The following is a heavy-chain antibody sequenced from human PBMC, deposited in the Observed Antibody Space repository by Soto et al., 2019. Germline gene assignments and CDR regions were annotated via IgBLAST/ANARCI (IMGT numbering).Heavy chain of an antibody. D-gene: IGHD2-15*01. CDR2: IDSVGTT. Sequence: PAGSLTLSCAVSGFSVRNPYMSWVRQAPGRGLEWVSFIDSVGTTCYADSVKVRFTITRDTSKNTLSLQITSLRAEDTAVHDCARAGGDGSCYPVLGAWGQGTLVTVS. CDR3: ARAGGDGSCYPVLGA. CDR1: GFSVRNPY. J-gene: IGHJ5*02. V-gene: IGHV3-53*01.